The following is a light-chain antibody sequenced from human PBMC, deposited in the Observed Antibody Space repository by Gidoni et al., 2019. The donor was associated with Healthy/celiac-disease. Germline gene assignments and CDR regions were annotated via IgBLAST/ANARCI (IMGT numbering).Light chain of an antibody. CDR3: SSYTSSSTRVV. J-gene: IGLJ2*01. CDR2: DVS. V-gene: IGLV2-14*01. Sequence: QSALPQPASVSGSPGQSITISCTGTSSDVGGYNYVSWYQQHPGKAPKLMIYDVSNRPSGVSNRFSGSKSGNTASLTISGLQDEDEADYYCSSYTSSSTRVVFGGGTKLTVL. CDR1: SSDVGGYNY.